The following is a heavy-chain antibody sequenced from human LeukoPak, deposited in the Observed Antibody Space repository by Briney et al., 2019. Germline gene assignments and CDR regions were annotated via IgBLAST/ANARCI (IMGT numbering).Heavy chain of an antibody. D-gene: IGHD2-15*01. Sequence: GGSLRLSCTAAGFTFGDYAMSWFRQAPGKGLEWVGFIRSKAYGGTTEYAASVKGRFTISRDDSKSIAYLQMNSLKTEDTAVYYCTRRWCYSEPDDYWGQGTLVTVSS. J-gene: IGHJ4*02. V-gene: IGHV3-49*03. CDR3: TRRWCYSEPDDY. CDR1: GFTFGDYA. CDR2: IRSKAYGGTT.